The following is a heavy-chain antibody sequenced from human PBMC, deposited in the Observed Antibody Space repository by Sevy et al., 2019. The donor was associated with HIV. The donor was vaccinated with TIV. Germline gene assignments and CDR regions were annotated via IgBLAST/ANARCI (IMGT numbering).Heavy chain of an antibody. Sequence: ASVKVSCKASGGTFRQFPISWVRQAPGQGLEWMGGIIPIFATVNYAEKFQGRVTITADESTSTGYMELSSLRSEDTVVYYCARISYYYYMDVWGRGTTVTVSS. J-gene: IGHJ6*03. V-gene: IGHV1-69*13. CDR2: IIPIFATV. CDR1: GGTFRQFP. CDR3: ARISYYYYMDV.